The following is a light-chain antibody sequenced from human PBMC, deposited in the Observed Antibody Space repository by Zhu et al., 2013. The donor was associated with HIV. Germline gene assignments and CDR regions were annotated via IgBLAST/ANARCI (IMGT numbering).Light chain of an antibody. CDR2: DAS. CDR1: QDISNY. J-gene: IGKJ2*01. V-gene: IGKV1-33*01. CDR3: QQHHNFPYT. Sequence: DIQMTQSPSSLSASVGDRVTITCQASQDISNYLNWYQQKPGKAPKLLIYDASTLKTGVPSRFIGSRSGTDFTFTISSLLPEDIATYYCQQHHNFPYTFGLGDQAGDQT.